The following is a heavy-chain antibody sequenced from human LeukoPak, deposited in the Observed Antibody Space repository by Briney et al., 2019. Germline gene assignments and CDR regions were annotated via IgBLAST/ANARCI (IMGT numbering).Heavy chain of an antibody. CDR1: GGSISSYY. CDR3: ARASGDYYDSSGYSQLSP. J-gene: IGHJ5*02. Sequence: SETLSLTCTVSGGSISSYYWSWIRQPPGKGLEWIGYIYYSGSTNYNPSLKSRVTISVDTSKNQFSLKLSSVTAADTAVYYCARASGDYYDSSGYSQLSPWGQGTLVTVSS. D-gene: IGHD3-22*01. V-gene: IGHV4-59*01. CDR2: IYYSGST.